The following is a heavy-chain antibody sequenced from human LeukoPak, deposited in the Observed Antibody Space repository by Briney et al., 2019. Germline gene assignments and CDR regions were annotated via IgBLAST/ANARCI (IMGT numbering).Heavy chain of an antibody. J-gene: IGHJ4*02. Sequence: PGGTLRLSCAASGFTFSSYGMSWVRQAPGKGLEWVGFIRSKAYGGTTEYAASVKGRFTISRDDSKSIAYLQMNSLKTEDTAVYYCWGDYWPNRGYWGQGTLVTVSS. CDR2: IRSKAYGGTT. V-gene: IGHV3-49*04. CDR3: WGDYWPNRGY. D-gene: IGHD4-17*01. CDR1: GFTFSSYG.